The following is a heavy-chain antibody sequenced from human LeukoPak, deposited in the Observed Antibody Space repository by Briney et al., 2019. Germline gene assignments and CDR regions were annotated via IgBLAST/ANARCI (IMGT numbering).Heavy chain of an antibody. J-gene: IGHJ4*02. CDR2: ISSSGSTI. CDR3: ARELYSSGWFDY. CDR1: GFTFSSYA. Sequence: SGGSLRLSCAASGFTFSSYAMSWVRQAPGKGLEWVSYISSSGSTIYYADSVKGRFTISRDNAKNSLYLQMNSLRAEDTAVYYCARELYSSGWFDYWGQGTLVTVSS. D-gene: IGHD6-19*01. V-gene: IGHV3-48*03.